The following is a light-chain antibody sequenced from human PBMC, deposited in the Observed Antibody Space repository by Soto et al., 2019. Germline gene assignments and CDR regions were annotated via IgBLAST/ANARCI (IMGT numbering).Light chain of an antibody. CDR2: SDN. Sequence: QSVLTQPPSVSDAPRQRVTISCSGSSSNIGENYVNWYQHLPGMAPKLVIHSDNQRPSGVPDRFSGSKSGSSASLAISGLRSEDEADYYCSSWDDSLNSVVFGGGTKLTVL. CDR3: SSWDDSLNSVV. J-gene: IGLJ2*01. V-gene: IGLV1-47*02. CDR1: SSNIGENY.